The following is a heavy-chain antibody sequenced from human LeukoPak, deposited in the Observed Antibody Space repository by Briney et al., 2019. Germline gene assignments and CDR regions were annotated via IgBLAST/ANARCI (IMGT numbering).Heavy chain of an antibody. J-gene: IGHJ4*02. Sequence: SETLSLTCTVSGDSVSSGSYYWSWIRQHPGKGLEWIGYIYYSGSTYYNPSLKSRVTISVDTSKNQFSLKLSSVTAADTAVYYCARGLPYGDYYFDYWGQGTLVTVSS. V-gene: IGHV4-31*03. CDR1: GDSVSSGSYY. CDR3: ARGLPYGDYYFDY. D-gene: IGHD4-17*01. CDR2: IYYSGST.